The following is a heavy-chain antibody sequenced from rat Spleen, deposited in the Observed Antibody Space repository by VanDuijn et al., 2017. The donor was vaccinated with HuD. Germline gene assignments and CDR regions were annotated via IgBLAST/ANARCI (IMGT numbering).Heavy chain of an antibody. Sequence: EVQLVESDGGLVQPGRSLKLSCVASGFTFNNYWMTWIRQAPGKGLEWVASITNTGGSTYYPDSVKGRFTISRDNAKSTLYLQMNSLRSEDKATYYCTRDPIAAISAYYVMDAWGQGASVTVSS. D-gene: IGHD1-2*01. CDR3: TRDPIAAISAYYVMDA. CDR2: ITNTGGST. J-gene: IGHJ4*01. V-gene: IGHV5-31*01. CDR1: GFTFNNYW.